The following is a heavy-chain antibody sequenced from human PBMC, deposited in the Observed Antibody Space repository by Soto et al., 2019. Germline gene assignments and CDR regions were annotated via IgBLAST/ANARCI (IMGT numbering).Heavy chain of an antibody. Sequence: PGGYLRLSCAASGFSRSSYAMHCVRQAPGKGLEWVAVISYDGSNKYYADSVKGRFTIFRGNSKNTLYRQMNSRRAEDTAVYYCARESLGYCSCSFFLYHSHYGM. CDR2: ISYDGSNK. D-gene: IGHD2-15*01. J-gene: IGHJ6*01. CDR1: GFSRSSYA. V-gene: IGHV3-30-3*01. CDR3: ARESLGYCSCSFFLYHSHYGM.